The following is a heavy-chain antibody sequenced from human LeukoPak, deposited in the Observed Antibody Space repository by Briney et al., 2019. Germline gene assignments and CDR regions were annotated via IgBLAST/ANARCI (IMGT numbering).Heavy chain of an antibody. Sequence: RPGGSLRLSCAASGFNFDDYVMNWVRQAPGKGLEWVSGINWNGGSRGYADSVKGRFTISRDNAKNSLYLQMNSLRAEDTALYYCARSRHSYDSTGFPHYWGQGTLVTVSS. D-gene: IGHD3-22*01. CDR2: INWNGGSR. CDR1: GFNFDDYV. J-gene: IGHJ4*02. CDR3: ARSRHSYDSTGFPHY. V-gene: IGHV3-20*04.